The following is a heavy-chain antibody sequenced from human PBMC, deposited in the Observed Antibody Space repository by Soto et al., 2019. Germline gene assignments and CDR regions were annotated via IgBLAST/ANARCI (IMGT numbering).Heavy chain of an antibody. D-gene: IGHD2-8*01. CDR2: ITSSDDIT. Sequence: GGSLRLSCAASGFIFQDYAMSWVRQAPGKGLEWVSTITSSDDITYSADSVRGRVTISRDNSKSILYLQINSLRAEDTAVYYCAKTRGAMIYAISVYGMDVWGQGTTVTVSS. V-gene: IGHV3-23*01. J-gene: IGHJ6*02. CDR3: AKTRGAMIYAISVYGMDV. CDR1: GFIFQDYA.